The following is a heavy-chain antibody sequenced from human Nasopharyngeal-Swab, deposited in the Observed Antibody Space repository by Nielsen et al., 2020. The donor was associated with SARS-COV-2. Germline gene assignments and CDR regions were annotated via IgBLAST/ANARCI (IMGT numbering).Heavy chain of an antibody. V-gene: IGHV3-21*01. J-gene: IGHJ3*02. CDR3: ARDSAVTRNDAFDI. D-gene: IGHD4-17*01. Sequence: GESLKISCAASGFTFSSYSVNWVRQAPGKGLEWVSSISSSSSYIYYADSVKGRFTISRDNAKNSLYLQMNSLRAEDTAVYYCARDSAVTRNDAFDIWGQGTMVTVSS. CDR2: ISSSSSYI. CDR1: GFTFSSYS.